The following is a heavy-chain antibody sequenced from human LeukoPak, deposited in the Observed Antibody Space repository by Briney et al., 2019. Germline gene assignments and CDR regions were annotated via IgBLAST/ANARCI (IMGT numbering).Heavy chain of an antibody. J-gene: IGHJ3*02. CDR3: ARDGYYYNDSGYYAFDI. CDR2: IQSGGSTT. D-gene: IGHD3-22*01. V-gene: IGHV3-74*01. CDR1: GFTFGRNW. Sequence: GGSLRLSCAASGFTFGRNWMHWVRQAPGKGLVWVSRIQSGGSTTSYADSVKSRYTISRDNAKSTLYLQMNSLRAEGTAVYYCARDGYYYNDSGYYAFDIWGQGTMVTVSS.